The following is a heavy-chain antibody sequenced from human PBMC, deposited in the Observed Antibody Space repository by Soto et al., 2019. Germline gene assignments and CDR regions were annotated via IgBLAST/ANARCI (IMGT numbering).Heavy chain of an antibody. Sequence: SETPSLTCTVSGCSISSGDYYWSWIRQPPGKGLEWIGYIYYSGSTYYNPSLKSRVTISVDTSKRQFSLKLSSVTAADTAVYYCARDGGPHSGYDYGGTYYYYGMDVWGQGTTVTVSS. CDR3: ARDGGPHSGYDYGGTYYYYGMDV. J-gene: IGHJ6*02. CDR2: IYYSGST. D-gene: IGHD5-12*01. CDR1: GCSISSGDYY. V-gene: IGHV4-30-4*01.